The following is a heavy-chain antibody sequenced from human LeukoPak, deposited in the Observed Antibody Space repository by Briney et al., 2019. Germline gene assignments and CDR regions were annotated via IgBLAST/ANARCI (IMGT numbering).Heavy chain of an antibody. Sequence: ASETLSLTCTVSGGSISSDWYWGWVRQPPGNVLEWIGAIYRNGDTYYNPSLKSRVTISLDTSKNQFSLRLNSVTAADTAVYYCARAKRDYYDNSGYESYYYFMDVWGKGTTVTVSS. J-gene: IGHJ6*03. D-gene: IGHD3-22*01. V-gene: IGHV4-38-2*02. CDR3: ARAKRDYYDNSGYESYYYFMDV. CDR2: IYRNGDT. CDR1: GGSISSDWY.